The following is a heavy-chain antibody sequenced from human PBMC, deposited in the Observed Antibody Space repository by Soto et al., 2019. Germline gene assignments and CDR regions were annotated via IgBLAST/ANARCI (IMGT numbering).Heavy chain of an antibody. Sequence: ASVKVSCKVSGYTLTELSMHWVRQAPGKGLEWMGGFDPEDGETIYAQKFQGRVTMTEDTSTDTAYMELSSLRSEDTAVYYCATPRRYYYDSSGYWGDAFYIWGQGKMVPVSS. D-gene: IGHD3-22*01. J-gene: IGHJ3*02. CDR3: ATPRRYYYDSSGYWGDAFYI. V-gene: IGHV1-24*01. CDR2: FDPEDGET. CDR1: GYTLTELS.